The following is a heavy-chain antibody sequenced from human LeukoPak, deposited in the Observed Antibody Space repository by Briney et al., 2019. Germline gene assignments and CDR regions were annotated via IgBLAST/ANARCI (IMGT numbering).Heavy chain of an antibody. D-gene: IGHD2-2*01. J-gene: IGHJ4*02. CDR2: IYYSGST. V-gene: IGHV4-59*01. CDR1: GGSISSYY. CDR3: ARVRSYCSSTSCYYKGPYYFDY. Sequence: SETLSLTCTVSGGSISSYYWSWIRQPPGKGLEWIGYIYYSGSTNYNSSLKSRVTISVDTSKNQFSLKLSSVTAADTAVYYCARVRSYCSSTSCYYKGPYYFDYWGQGTLVTVSS.